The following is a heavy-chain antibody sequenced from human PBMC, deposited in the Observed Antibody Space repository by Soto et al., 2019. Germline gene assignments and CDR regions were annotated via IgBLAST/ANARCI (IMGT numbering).Heavy chain of an antibody. CDR2: ISGNGGTT. J-gene: IGHJ3*02. Sequence: GGSLRLSCAASGFIFSSYAMTWVRQGPGKGLEWVSGISGNGGTTYYADSVKGRFIISRDNSKNTLFLQMNSLRAEDSAIYYCAKRFAYSSGLDGFDIWGQVTMVTVSS. V-gene: IGHV3-23*01. CDR1: GFIFSSYA. CDR3: AKRFAYSSGLDGFDI. D-gene: IGHD6-19*01.